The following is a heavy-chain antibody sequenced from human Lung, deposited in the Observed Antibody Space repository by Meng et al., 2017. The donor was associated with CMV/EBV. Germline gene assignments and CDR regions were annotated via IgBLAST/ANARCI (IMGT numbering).Heavy chain of an antibody. J-gene: IGHJ3*02. CDR3: ARDVSDHCSSTSCYRLGAFDI. V-gene: IGHV4-31*03. Sequence: SETLSLXCTVSGGSISSGGYYWSWIRQHPGKGLEWIGYIYYSGSTYYNPSLKSRVTISVDTSKNQFSLKLSSVTAADTAVYYCARDVSDHCSSTSCYRLGAFDIWGQGTXVTVSS. CDR1: GGSISSGGYY. CDR2: IYYSGST. D-gene: IGHD2-2*01.